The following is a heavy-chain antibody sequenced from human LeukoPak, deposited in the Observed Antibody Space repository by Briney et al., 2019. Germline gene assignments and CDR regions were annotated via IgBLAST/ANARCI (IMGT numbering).Heavy chain of an antibody. CDR3: AKYRGDGYKWGYFQE. J-gene: IGHJ1*01. D-gene: IGHD5-24*01. Sequence: GGSLRLSCAASGFTFSSYAMSWVRQAPGKGLEWVSGISSNGGSTYYADSVKGRFTISRDNSKNTLCLQINSLRAEDTAVYYSAKYRGDGYKWGYFQEWGQGTLVTVSS. V-gene: IGHV3-23*01. CDR2: ISSNGGST. CDR1: GFTFSSYA.